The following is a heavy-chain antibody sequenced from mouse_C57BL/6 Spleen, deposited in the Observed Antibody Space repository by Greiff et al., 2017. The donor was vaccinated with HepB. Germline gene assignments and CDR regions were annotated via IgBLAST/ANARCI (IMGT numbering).Heavy chain of an antibody. D-gene: IGHD3-3*01. CDR1: GYTFTSYG. J-gene: IGHJ3*01. Sequence: VQLVESGAELARPGASVKLSCKASGYTFTSYGISWVKQRTGQGLEWIGEIYPRSGNTYYNEKFKGKATLTADKSSSTAYMELRSLTSEDSAVYFCARRGDGVFAYWGQGTLVTVSA. CDR3: ARRGDGVFAY. CDR2: IYPRSGNT. V-gene: IGHV1-81*01.